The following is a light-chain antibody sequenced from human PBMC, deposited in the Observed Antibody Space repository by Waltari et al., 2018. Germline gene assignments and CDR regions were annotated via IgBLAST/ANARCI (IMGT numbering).Light chain of an antibody. Sequence: EILMTQSPPTLSVSPGESATLSCRASQSIARNLAWYQQKPGQAPRLLIYGASTRATGIPARCSGSGSGTEFTLTISSLQSEDFAVYYCQQYNSWRTFGQGTKLEIK. J-gene: IGKJ2*01. V-gene: IGKV3-15*01. CDR1: QSIARN. CDR3: QQYNSWRT. CDR2: GAS.